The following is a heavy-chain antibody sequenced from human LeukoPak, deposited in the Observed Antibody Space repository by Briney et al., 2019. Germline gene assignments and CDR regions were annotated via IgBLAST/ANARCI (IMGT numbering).Heavy chain of an antibody. J-gene: IGHJ3*02. CDR1: RYTFTKYG. CDR2: ISAYNGDI. CDR3: ARESGSDAFDI. Sequence: VASVKVSCKASRYTFTKYGVSWVRQAPGQGLEWMGWISAYNGDIKYAQRGKGRVTMTTDTSTSTVYMELRSLRSDDTAVYYCARESGSDAFDIWGQGTMVTVSS. V-gene: IGHV1-18*01.